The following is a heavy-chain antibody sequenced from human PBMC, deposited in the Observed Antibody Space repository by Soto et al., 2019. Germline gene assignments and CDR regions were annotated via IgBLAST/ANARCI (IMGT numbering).Heavy chain of an antibody. CDR1: GYTFTSYY. Sequence: EASVKVSCKASGYTFTSYYMHWVRQAPGQGLEWMGIINPSGGSTSYAQKFQGRVTMTRDTSTSTVYMELSSLRSEDTAVYYCARGHLGYCTNGVCYTSWFDPWGQGTLVTVSS. D-gene: IGHD2-8*01. CDR3: ARGHLGYCTNGVCYTSWFDP. V-gene: IGHV1-46*01. CDR2: INPSGGST. J-gene: IGHJ5*02.